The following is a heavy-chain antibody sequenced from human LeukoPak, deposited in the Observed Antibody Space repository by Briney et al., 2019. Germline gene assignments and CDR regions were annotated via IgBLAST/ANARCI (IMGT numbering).Heavy chain of an antibody. CDR3: ARDQIPGGDWLPRLYGMDV. Sequence: GGSLRLSCAASGFTFSSYGMHWVRQAPGKGLEWVAVIWYDGSSKYYADSVKGRFTISRDNSKNTLYLQMNNLRAEDTAVYYCARDQIPGGDWLPRLYGMDVWGRGTTVTVSS. V-gene: IGHV3-33*01. D-gene: IGHD3-9*01. CDR1: GFTFSSYG. CDR2: IWYDGSSK. J-gene: IGHJ6*02.